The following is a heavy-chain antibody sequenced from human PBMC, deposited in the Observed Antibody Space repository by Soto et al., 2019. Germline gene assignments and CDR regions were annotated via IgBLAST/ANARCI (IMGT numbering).Heavy chain of an antibody. CDR1: GFTFSGYG. CDR2: ISSDGSTK. D-gene: IGHD2-8*01. Sequence: XVSLSVSCAASGFTFSGYGMHWVRQAQGRGLEWAAFISSDGSTKFYPDSVKGRFTVSRDSSKNTLYLQMNSLRAEDTAVYYCAKSLGFCTSDACYPHFYYVMDVWGQGITVTVSS. J-gene: IGHJ6*02. V-gene: IGHV3-30*18. CDR3: AKSLGFCTSDACYPHFYYVMDV.